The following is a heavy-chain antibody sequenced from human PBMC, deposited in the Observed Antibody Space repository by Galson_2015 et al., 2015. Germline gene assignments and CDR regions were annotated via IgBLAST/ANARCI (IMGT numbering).Heavy chain of an antibody. CDR3: ARPRAVGVSRDAFDI. V-gene: IGHV5-51*01. CDR1: GYSFTIYW. D-gene: IGHD3-10*01. CDR2: IYPGDSDT. J-gene: IGHJ3*02. Sequence: QSGAEVKKPGESLTISCKGSGYSFTIYWIGWVRQMPGKGLEWMGIIYPGDSDTRYSPSFQGQVTISADKSIGTAYLQWSSLKASDTAMYYCARPRAVGVSRDAFDIWGQGTMVTVSS.